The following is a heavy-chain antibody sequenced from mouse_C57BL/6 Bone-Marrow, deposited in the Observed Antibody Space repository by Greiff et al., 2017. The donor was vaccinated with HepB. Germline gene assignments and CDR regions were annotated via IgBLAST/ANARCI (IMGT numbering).Heavy chain of an antibody. Sequence: QVQLQQPGAELVKPGASVKLSCKASGYTFTSYWMHWVKQRPGQGLEWIGEIDPSDSYTNYNQKFKGKATLTVDTSSSTAYMQLSSLTSEDSAVYYCASGDGYYDYWGQGTTLTVSS. J-gene: IGHJ2*01. V-gene: IGHV1-50*01. D-gene: IGHD2-3*01. CDR2: IDPSDSYT. CDR1: GYTFTSYW. CDR3: ASGDGYYDY.